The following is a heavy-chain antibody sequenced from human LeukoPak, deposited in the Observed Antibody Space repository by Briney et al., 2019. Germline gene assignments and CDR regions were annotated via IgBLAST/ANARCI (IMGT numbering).Heavy chain of an antibody. D-gene: IGHD4-17*01. V-gene: IGHV4-61*02. CDR1: GGSISSGSYY. J-gene: IGHJ6*03. Sequence: PSETLSLTCTVSGGSISSGSYYWSWIRQPAGKGLEWIGRIYTSGSTNYNPSLKSRVTISVDTSKNQFSLKLSSVTAADTAVYYCARGPFDTVTTDLVGYYYMDVWGKGTTVTISS. CDR2: IYTSGST. CDR3: ARGPFDTVTTDLVGYYYMDV.